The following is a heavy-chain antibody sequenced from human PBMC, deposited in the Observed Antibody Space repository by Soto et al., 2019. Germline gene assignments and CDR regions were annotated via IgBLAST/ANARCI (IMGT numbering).Heavy chain of an antibody. CDR2: INPSGGST. J-gene: IGHJ3*02. D-gene: IGHD5-12*01. CDR3: ARATTIKTGDIVATKLWLFDI. Sequence: ASVKVSCKASGYNFTSYYMHWVRQAPGQGLEWMGIINPSGGSTSYAQKFQGRVTMTRDTSTSTVYMELSSLRSEDTAVYYCARATTIKTGDIVATKLWLFDIWGQGTMVTVSS. V-gene: IGHV1-46*03. CDR1: GYNFTSYY.